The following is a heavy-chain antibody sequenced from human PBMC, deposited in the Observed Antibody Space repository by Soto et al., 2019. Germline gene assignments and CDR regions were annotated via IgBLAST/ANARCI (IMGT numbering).Heavy chain of an antibody. Sequence: SETLSLTCTVSGGSISSSSYYWGWIRQPPGKGLEWIGSIYYSGSTYYNPSLKSRVTISVDTSKNQFSLKLSSVTAADTAVYYRASHEADYSRNYYYGMDVWGQGTTVTVSS. CDR1: GGSISSSSYY. V-gene: IGHV4-39*01. CDR2: IYYSGST. CDR3: ASHEADYSRNYYYGMDV. D-gene: IGHD4-4*01. J-gene: IGHJ6*02.